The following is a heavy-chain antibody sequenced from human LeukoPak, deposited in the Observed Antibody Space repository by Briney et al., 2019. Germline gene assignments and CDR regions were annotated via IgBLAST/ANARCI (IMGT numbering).Heavy chain of an antibody. D-gene: IGHD6-6*01. CDR1: GYTFTTYY. CDR2: IHPSSGSA. CDR3: ARDSDSSSLADP. Sequence: GASVKVSCKASGYTFTTYYIHWVRQAPGQGLEWMGIIHPSSGSAASAQKFQGRLTMTRDTTTSTVYMELSSLTSEDTAVYYCARDSDSSSLADPCGEGTLVTVS. J-gene: IGHJ5*02. V-gene: IGHV1-46*01.